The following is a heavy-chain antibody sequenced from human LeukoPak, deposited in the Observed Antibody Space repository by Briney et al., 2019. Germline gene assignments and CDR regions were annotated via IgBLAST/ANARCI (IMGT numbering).Heavy chain of an antibody. V-gene: IGHV3-11*01. D-gene: IGHD3-16*01. J-gene: IGHJ5*02. CDR1: GFTFSDYY. CDR2: ISTSGDSV. Sequence: GGSLRLSCTASGFTFSDYYMSWIRQAPGKGLEWLSYISTSGDSVSYVDSVKGRFTISRDNAKNSLYLQIDSLRAEDTAMYYCARDRQFRLHDLWGQGILVTVSS. CDR3: ARDRQFRLHDL.